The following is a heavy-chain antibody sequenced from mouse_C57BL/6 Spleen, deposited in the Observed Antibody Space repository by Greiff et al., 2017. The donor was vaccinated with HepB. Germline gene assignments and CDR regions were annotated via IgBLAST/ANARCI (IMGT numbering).Heavy chain of an antibody. CDR3: ARSRYYGSSGYFDV. J-gene: IGHJ1*03. Sequence: VQLQQSGPELVKPGASVKISCKASGYAFSSSWMNWVKQRPGKGLEWIGRIYPGDGDTNYNGKFKGKATLTADKSSSTAYMQLSSLTSEDSAVYFCARSRYYGSSGYFDVWGTGTTVTVSS. CDR2: IYPGDGDT. D-gene: IGHD1-1*01. CDR1: GYAFSSSW. V-gene: IGHV1-82*01.